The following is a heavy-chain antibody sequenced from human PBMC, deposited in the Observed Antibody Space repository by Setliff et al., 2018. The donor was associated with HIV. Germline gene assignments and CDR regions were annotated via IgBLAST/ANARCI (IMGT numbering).Heavy chain of an antibody. CDR3: ARVRLELRQYWFDS. V-gene: IGHV4-34*01. D-gene: IGHD1-7*01. J-gene: IGHJ5*01. CDR1: GGSFSDYY. CDR2: INHSGST. Sequence: SETLSLTCAVYGGSFSDYYWSWIRQPPGKGLGWIGEINHSGSTNYNPSLKRRVTISVDTSKNQFSLKLNSVTAADTAVYYFARVRLELRQYWFDSWGQGSQVTVSS.